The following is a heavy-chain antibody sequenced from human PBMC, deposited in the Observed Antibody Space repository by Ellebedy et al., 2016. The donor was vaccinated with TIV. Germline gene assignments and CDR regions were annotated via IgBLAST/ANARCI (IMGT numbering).Heavy chain of an antibody. CDR2: INHSGST. D-gene: IGHD3-10*01. Sequence: SETLSLXCAVYGGSFSGYYWSWIRQPPGKGLEWIGEINHSGSTNYNPSLKSRVTISVDTSKNQFSLKLSSVTAADTAVYYCARWGFYYGSGSYYNWFDPWGQGTLVTVSS. CDR3: ARWGFYYGSGSYYNWFDP. CDR1: GGSFSGYY. V-gene: IGHV4-34*01. J-gene: IGHJ5*02.